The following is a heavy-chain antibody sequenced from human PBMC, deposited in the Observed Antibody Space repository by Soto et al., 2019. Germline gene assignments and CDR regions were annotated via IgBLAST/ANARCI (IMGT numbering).Heavy chain of an antibody. D-gene: IGHD6-19*01. V-gene: IGHV1-2*02. J-gene: IGHJ5*02. CDR3: ARGGGSGWHGDWFDP. Sequence: QVHLVQSEAEVKKPGASVRVSCKASGYTFTDYYIHWVRQAPGQGLEWMGWTNPNSDGAHYAQKFQGRVTMTRDKSTRTLYMEVNRLRSDDTAVYFCARGGGSGWHGDWFDPWGQGTLSPSPQ. CDR1: GYTFTDYY. CDR2: TNPNSDGA.